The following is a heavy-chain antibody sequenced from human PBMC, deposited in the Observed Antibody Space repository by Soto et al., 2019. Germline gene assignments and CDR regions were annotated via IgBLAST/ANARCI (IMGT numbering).Heavy chain of an antibody. CDR2: ISYDGSNK. CDR3: AKARYSSSWWFAP. J-gene: IGHJ5*02. Sequence: QVQLVESGGGVVQPGRSLRLSCAASGFTFSSYGMHWVRQAPGKGLEWVAVISYDGSNKYYADSVKGRFTISRDNSKNTLYLQMNSLRAEDTAVYYCAKARYSSSWWFAPWGQGTLVTVSS. D-gene: IGHD6-6*01. V-gene: IGHV3-30*18. CDR1: GFTFSSYG.